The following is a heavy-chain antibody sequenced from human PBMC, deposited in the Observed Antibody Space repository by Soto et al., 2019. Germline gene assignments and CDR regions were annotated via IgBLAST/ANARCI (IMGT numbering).Heavy chain of an antibody. CDR2: IWHDRSKE. CDR3: VRPLYTYGHGEVFDN. D-gene: IGHD5-18*01. J-gene: IGHJ4*02. V-gene: IGHV3-33*01. Sequence: QVQLVESGGGVVQPGTSLRLSCAASGFTFSNYVMHWVRQAPGKGLEWVAVIWHDRSKEYYADSVKGRFTISRDDSKNTVHLQMNSLRAEDTAVYYCVRPLYTYGHGEVFDNWGQGTLVTVSP. CDR1: GFTFSNYV.